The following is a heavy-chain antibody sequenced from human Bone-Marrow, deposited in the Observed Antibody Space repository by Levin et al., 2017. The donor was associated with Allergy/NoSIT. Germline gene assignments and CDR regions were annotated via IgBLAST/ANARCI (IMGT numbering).Heavy chain of an antibody. V-gene: IGHV4-39*01. CDR3: ARQRILDWYFDL. CDR2: IYHSGRST. Sequence: SETLSLTCTVSGGSISSGNYYWGWIRQPPGTRLEWIGSIYHSGRSTYYNPSLKSRAAISIDTSENQFSLRLNSMSAADTAVFYCARQRILDWYFDLWGRGTLVIVSS. J-gene: IGHJ2*01. CDR1: GGSISSGNYY.